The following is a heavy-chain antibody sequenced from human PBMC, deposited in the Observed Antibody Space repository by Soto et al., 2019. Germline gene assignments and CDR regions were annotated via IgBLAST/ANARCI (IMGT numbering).Heavy chain of an antibody. D-gene: IGHD3-16*02. V-gene: IGHV4-31*03. CDR3: ARGREKYDYVWGGYRPSPWFDP. CDR1: GGSISSGGYY. Sequence: QVQLQESGPGLVKPSQTLSLTCTVSGGSISSGGYYWSWIRQHPGKGLEWIGYIYYSGSTYYNPSLKSRVTRALVTSKDQLSFKRSPLTAADTPVYYCARGREKYDYVWGGYRPSPWFDPWGQGTLVTVSS. CDR2: IYYSGST. J-gene: IGHJ5*02.